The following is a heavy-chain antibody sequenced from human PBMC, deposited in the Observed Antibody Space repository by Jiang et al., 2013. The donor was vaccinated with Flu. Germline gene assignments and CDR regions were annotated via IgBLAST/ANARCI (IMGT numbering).Heavy chain of an antibody. V-gene: IGHV4-59*01. Sequence: LLKPSETLSLTCSVSGGSISHYDWNWIRQPPGRGLEWIGYMSHSGTYKHNPSLESRVNMSVDTSKNQFSLKLGSVTAADTAVYYCARARNDYGDSRSGLDNWGQGTLVTVSS. CDR3: ARARNDYGDSRSGLDN. CDR2: MSHSGTY. J-gene: IGHJ4*02. CDR1: GGSISHYD. D-gene: IGHD4-17*01.